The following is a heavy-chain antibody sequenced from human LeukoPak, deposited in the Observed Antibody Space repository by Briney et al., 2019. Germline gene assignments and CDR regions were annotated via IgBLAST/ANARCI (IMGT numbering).Heavy chain of an antibody. Sequence: ESGPTLVNPTQTLTLTCTFSGFSLSTTGVGVGWIRHPPGKALEWLALIYWNDDKRYRPSLKSRLTITKDTSKNQVVLTMTNMDPVDTATYYCARARGSSVVATVRPIDYWGQGTLVTVSS. CDR2: IYWNDDK. J-gene: IGHJ4*02. V-gene: IGHV2-5*01. CDR1: GFSLSTTGVG. CDR3: ARARGSSVVATVRPIDY. D-gene: IGHD2-2*01.